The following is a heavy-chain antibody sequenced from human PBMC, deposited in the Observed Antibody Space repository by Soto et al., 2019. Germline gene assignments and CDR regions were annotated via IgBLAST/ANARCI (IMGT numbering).Heavy chain of an antibody. CDR3: AHKPTDHWYFDL. Sequence: QITLKESGPPLVKPTQTLTLTCTFSGFSLSTSGVGVGWIRQPPGKALEWLALIYWDDDKRYSPSLKSRLTITKDTSKNQVVLTMTNMDPVDTATYYCAHKPTDHWYFDLWGRGTLVTVSS. D-gene: IGHD1-1*01. CDR2: IYWDDDK. V-gene: IGHV2-5*02. J-gene: IGHJ2*01. CDR1: GFSLSTSGVG.